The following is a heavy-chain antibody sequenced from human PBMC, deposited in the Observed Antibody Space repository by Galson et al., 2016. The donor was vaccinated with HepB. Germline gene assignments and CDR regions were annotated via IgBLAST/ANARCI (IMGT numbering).Heavy chain of an antibody. V-gene: IGHV1-18*01. CDR2: ISPNGYNT. J-gene: IGHJ4*02. D-gene: IGHD1-14*01. Sequence: SVKVSCKASGYTFASFGINWVRQAPGQGLEWMGWISPNGYNTNYADDFSHRVIMTTDTSTNTAYLELRSLTPDDTAVYFCARDVLVPAPDHLDYWGQGTLVTVSS. CDR1: GYTFASFG. CDR3: ARDVLVPAPDHLDY.